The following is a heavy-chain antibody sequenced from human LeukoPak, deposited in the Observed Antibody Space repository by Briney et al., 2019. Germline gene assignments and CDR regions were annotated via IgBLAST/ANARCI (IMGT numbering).Heavy chain of an antibody. CDR1: GYTFTSYG. CDR2: ISAYNGNT. V-gene: IGHV1-18*01. J-gene: IGHJ6*03. D-gene: IGHD2-2*01. CDR3: ARDGPDIVVVPAAADYYYYMDV. Sequence: ASVKVSCKASGYTFTSYGISWVRQAPGQGLEWMGWISAYNGNTNYAQKLQGRVTMTTDTSTSTAYMALRSLRSDDTAVYYCARDGPDIVVVPAAADYYYYMDVWGKGTTVTVSS.